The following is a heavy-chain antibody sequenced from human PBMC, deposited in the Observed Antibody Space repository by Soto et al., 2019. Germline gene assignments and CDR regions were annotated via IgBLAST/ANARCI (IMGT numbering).Heavy chain of an antibody. CDR3: ARDANPLYCSGGSCPTGSFDY. J-gene: IGHJ4*02. Sequence: PGGSLRLSCAASGFTFSSYGMHWVRQAPGKGLEWVAVIWYDGSNKYYADSVKGRFTISRDNSKNTLYLQMNSLRAEDTAVYYCARDANPLYCSGGSCPTGSFDYWGQGTLVTVSS. CDR2: IWYDGSNK. CDR1: GFTFSSYG. V-gene: IGHV3-33*01. D-gene: IGHD2-15*01.